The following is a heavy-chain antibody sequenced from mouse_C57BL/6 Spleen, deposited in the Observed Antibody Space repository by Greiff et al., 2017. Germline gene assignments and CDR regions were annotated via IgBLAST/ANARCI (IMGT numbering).Heavy chain of an antibody. J-gene: IGHJ4*01. D-gene: IGHD1-1*01. Sequence: QVQLQQPGAELVMPGASVKLSCKASGYTFTSYWLHWVKQRPGQGLEWIGEIDPSDSYTNYNQKFKGKSTLTVDKSSSTAYMQLNSMTSEYSAVYGCARGNGSRDDAMDYGGQGTSVTVSS. V-gene: IGHV1-69*01. CDR3: ARGNGSRDDAMDY. CDR2: IDPSDSYT. CDR1: GYTFTSYW.